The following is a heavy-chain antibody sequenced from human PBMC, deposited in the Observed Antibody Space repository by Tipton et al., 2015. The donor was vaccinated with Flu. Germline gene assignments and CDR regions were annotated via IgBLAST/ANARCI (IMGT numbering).Heavy chain of an antibody. CDR3: AKDLVTTSD. D-gene: IGHD4-17*01. J-gene: IGHJ4*02. Sequence: SLRLSCAASGFTFDDYAMHWVRQAPGKGLEWVSGISWNGDSIVYADSVKGRFIISRDNAKNSLFLQMNSLRAEDTAVYYCAKDLVTTSDWGQGALVTVSS. CDR2: ISWNGDSI. CDR1: GFTFDDYA. V-gene: IGHV3-9*01.